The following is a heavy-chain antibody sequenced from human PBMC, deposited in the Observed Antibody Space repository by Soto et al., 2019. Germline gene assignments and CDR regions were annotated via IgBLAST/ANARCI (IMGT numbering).Heavy chain of an antibody. Sequence: QVQLQESGPGLVKPSQTLSLTCTVSGGSISSGGYYWSWIRQHPGKGLEWIGYIYYSGSTYYNPSLRRRVTVSVDTSKNQFLLKLSSVTAADTAVYYCARALYSGYDYGAFDIWGQGTMVTVSS. CDR3: ARALYSGYDYGAFDI. D-gene: IGHD5-12*01. J-gene: IGHJ3*02. V-gene: IGHV4-31*03. CDR1: GGSISSGGYY. CDR2: IYYSGST.